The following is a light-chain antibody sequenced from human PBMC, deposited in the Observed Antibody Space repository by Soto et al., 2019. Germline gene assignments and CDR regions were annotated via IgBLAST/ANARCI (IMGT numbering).Light chain of an antibody. J-gene: IGKJ4*01. CDR2: RAA. CDR1: QSVSSNY. Sequence: EIVLTQSPGTLSLSPGERATLSCSASQSVSSNYLARYQQKPCQDPKVLIYRAASSDTGIPNRFSGSGSGTDFTLTINRPEPEDVAVYDCQQYGSSPLTFGGGTKVEIK. V-gene: IGKV3-20*01. CDR3: QQYGSSPLT.